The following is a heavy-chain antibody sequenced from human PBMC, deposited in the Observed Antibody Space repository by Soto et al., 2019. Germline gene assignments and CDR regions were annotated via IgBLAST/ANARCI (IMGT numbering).Heavy chain of an antibody. CDR1: GFTFSSYG. V-gene: IGHV3-30*18. J-gene: IGHJ6*02. Sequence: GGSLRLSCAASGFTFSSYGMHWVRQAPGKRLEWVAVISYDGSNKYYADSVKGRFTISRDNSKNTLYLQMNSLRAEDTAVYYCAKDIRFLEWTPFGMDVWGQGTTVTVSS. D-gene: IGHD3-3*01. CDR3: AKDIRFLEWTPFGMDV. CDR2: ISYDGSNK.